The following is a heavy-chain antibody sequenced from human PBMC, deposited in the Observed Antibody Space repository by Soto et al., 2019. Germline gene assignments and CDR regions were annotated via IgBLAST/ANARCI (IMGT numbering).Heavy chain of an antibody. V-gene: IGHV3-33*01. Sequence: HPGGSLRLSCAASGFTFSSYGMHWVRQAPGKGLEWVAVIWYDGSNKYYADSVKGRFTISRDNSKNTLYLQMNSLRAEDTAVYYCASLAYYYDSSGYPTSFDYWGQGTLVTVSS. J-gene: IGHJ4*02. D-gene: IGHD3-22*01. CDR3: ASLAYYYDSSGYPTSFDY. CDR1: GFTFSSYG. CDR2: IWYDGSNK.